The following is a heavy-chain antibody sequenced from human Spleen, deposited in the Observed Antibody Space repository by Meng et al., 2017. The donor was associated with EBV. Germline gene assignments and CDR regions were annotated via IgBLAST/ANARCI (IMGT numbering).Heavy chain of an antibody. J-gene: IGHJ4*02. CDR2: FDPEDGQI. Sequence: QVQLVQSGAEVKKPGASVKVPYKVFGYTLTKLSMHWVRQAPGKGLEWMGGFDPEDGQIFYAQKFQGRVTMTEDTSTDTAYMELNSLRSEDTATYYCAKAGSETYLGLDSWGQGSLVTVSS. CDR3: AKAGSETYLGLDS. D-gene: IGHD2-8*02. V-gene: IGHV1-24*01. CDR1: GYTLTKLS.